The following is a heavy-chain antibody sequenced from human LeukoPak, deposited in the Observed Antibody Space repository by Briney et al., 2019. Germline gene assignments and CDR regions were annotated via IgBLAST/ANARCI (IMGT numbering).Heavy chain of an antibody. CDR2: IIPIFGTA. D-gene: IGHD3-9*01. Sequence: ASVKVPCKASGGTSSSYAISWVRQAPGQGLEWMGRIIPIFGTANYAQKFQGRVTITTDESTSTAYMELSSLRSEDTAVYYCASLYDILGPGGGDYWGQGTLVTVSS. J-gene: IGHJ4*02. V-gene: IGHV1-69*05. CDR1: GGTSSSYA. CDR3: ASLYDILGPGGGDY.